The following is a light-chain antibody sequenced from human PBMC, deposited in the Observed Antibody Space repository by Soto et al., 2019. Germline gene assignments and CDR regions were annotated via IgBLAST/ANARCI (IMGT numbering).Light chain of an antibody. V-gene: IGKV3-11*01. CDR1: QSVSSY. CDR3: RQRCGWPPYT. CDR2: DAS. Sequence: EIVLTQSPATLSLSPGERATLSCRASQSVSSYLAWYQQKPGQAPRLLIYDASNRATGIPAGFIGSGSGTDVTLTISSLVPPDFAAFYCRQRCGWPPYTFGQGTKLEIK. J-gene: IGKJ2*01.